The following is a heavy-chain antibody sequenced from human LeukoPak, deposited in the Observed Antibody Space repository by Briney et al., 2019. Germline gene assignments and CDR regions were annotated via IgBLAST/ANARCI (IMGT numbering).Heavy chain of an antibody. CDR3: AKDMTTVTNNWFDP. J-gene: IGHJ5*02. V-gene: IGHV3-23*01. CDR2: IGGSDA. D-gene: IGHD4-17*01. CDR1: GFTFSVYG. Sequence: PGGSLRLSCAASGFTFSVYGMSWVRQAPGKGLEWVSTIGGSDAYYADSVKGRFTISRDNSKNTLYLQMNSLRAEDTAVYYCAKDMTTVTNNWFDPWGQGTLVTVSS.